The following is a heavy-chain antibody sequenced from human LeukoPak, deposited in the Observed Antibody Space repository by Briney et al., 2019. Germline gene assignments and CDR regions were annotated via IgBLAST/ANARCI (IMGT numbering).Heavy chain of an antibody. CDR3: ARGYGDYGSGSYYTGGDY. CDR1: GGSFSGYY. D-gene: IGHD3-10*01. V-gene: IGHV4-34*01. J-gene: IGHJ4*02. Sequence: PSETLSLTCAVYGGSFSGYYWSWIRQPPGKGLEWIGEINHSGSTNYNPSLKSRVTISVATSKNQFSLKLSSVTAADTAVYYCARGYGDYGSGSYYTGGDYWGQGTLVTVSS. CDR2: INHSGST.